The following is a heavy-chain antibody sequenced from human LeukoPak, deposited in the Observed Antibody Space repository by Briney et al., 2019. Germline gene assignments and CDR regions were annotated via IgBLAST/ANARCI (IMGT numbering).Heavy chain of an antibody. CDR3: ARMRSYYTGFDY. V-gene: IGHV3-48*03. J-gene: IGHJ4*02. CDR1: GFTFSSYE. Sequence: GGSLRLSCAASGFTFSSYEMNWVRQAPGKGLEWVSYISSSGSTIYYADSVKGRSTISRDNAKNSLYLQMNSLRAEDTAVYYCARMRSYYTGFDYWGQGTLVTVSS. D-gene: IGHD1-26*01. CDR2: ISSSGSTI.